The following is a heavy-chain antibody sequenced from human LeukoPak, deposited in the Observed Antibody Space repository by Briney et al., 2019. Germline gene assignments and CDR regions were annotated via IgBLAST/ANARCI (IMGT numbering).Heavy chain of an antibody. V-gene: IGHV3-30*18. CDR3: AKGNHYGPFDY. CDR1: GFTFSSYG. Sequence: GGSLRLSCAASGFTFSSYGMHWVRQAPGKGLEWVAVISYDGSNKYFADSVKGRFTISRDNSKNTLYLQMNSLRAEDTAVYYCAKGNHYGPFDYWGQGTLVTVSS. J-gene: IGHJ4*02. D-gene: IGHD3-10*01. CDR2: ISYDGSNK.